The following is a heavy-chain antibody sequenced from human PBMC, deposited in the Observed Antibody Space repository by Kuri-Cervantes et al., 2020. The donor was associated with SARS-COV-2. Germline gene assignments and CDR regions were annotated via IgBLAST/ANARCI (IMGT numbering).Heavy chain of an antibody. V-gene: IGHV3-48*02. CDR2: ISSSISTI. Sequence: GESLKISCAASGFTFSSYSMNWVRQAPGKGLEWVSYISSSISTIYYADSVKGRFTISRDNAKNSLYLQMNSLRDEDTAVYYCAREGYYDSSGYFDYWGQGTLVTVSS. D-gene: IGHD3-22*01. J-gene: IGHJ4*02. CDR1: GFTFSSYS. CDR3: AREGYYDSSGYFDY.